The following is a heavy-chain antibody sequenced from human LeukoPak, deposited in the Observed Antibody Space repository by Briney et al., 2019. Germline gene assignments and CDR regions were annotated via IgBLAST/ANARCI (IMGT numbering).Heavy chain of an antibody. V-gene: IGHV4-30-4*01. D-gene: IGHD1-1*01. J-gene: IGHJ4*02. CDR3: ARDFKGMTTIDY. CDR1: GGSISSGNYY. CDR2: IYYSGST. Sequence: SETLSLTCSVSGGSISSGNYYWTWIRQPPGKGLEWIGYIYYSGSTYYNPSLKSRVTISVDASRNQFSLKLNSVTAADTAVYYCARDFKGMTTIDYWGQGTLVTVSS.